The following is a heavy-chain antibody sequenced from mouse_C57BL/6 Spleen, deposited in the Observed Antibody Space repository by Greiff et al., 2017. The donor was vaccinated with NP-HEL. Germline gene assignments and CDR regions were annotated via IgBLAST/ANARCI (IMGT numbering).Heavy chain of an antibody. D-gene: IGHD1-1*01. CDR2: INPNNGGT. J-gene: IGHJ2*01. V-gene: IGHV1-19*01. CDR3: ARDGSKWYYFDY. CDR1: GYTFTDYY. Sequence: VQLKESGPALVKPGASVKMSCKASGYTFTDYYMNWVKQSHGKSLEWIGIINPNNGGTSYNQKFKGKATLTVDKSSNTAYMELNSLTSEDAAVDYCARDGSKWYYFDYWGQGTTLTVSS.